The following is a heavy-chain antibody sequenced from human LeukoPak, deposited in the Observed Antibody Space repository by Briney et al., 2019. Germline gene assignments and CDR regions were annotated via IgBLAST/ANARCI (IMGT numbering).Heavy chain of an antibody. CDR2: ISGSGGST. J-gene: IGHJ3*02. CDR3: AKDDFSEELLRGDAFDI. V-gene: IGHV3-23*01. D-gene: IGHD1-26*01. CDR1: GFTFSSYA. Sequence: GGSLRLSCAASGFTFSSYAMSWVRQAPGKGLEWVSAISGSGGSTYYADSVKGRFTISRDNSKNTLYLQMNSLRAEDTAVYYCAKDDFSEELLRGDAFDIWGQGTMVTVSS.